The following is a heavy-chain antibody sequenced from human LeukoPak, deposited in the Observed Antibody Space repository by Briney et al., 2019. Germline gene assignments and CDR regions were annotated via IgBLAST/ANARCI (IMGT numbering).Heavy chain of an antibody. V-gene: IGHV4-59*01. D-gene: IGHD1-26*01. CDR3: TRATKYWDVLDY. CDR2: IYYSGST. CDR1: GGSISSYY. J-gene: IGHJ4*02. Sequence: SETLSLTCTVSGGSISSYYWSSIRQPPGKGLEWIGYIYYSGSTNYNPSLKSRVTISVDTSKNQFSLKLSSVTAADTAVYYCTRATKYWDVLDYWGQGTLGTVSS.